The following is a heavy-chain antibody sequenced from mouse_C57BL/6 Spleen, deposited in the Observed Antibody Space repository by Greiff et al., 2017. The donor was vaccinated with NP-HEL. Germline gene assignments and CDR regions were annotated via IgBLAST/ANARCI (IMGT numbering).Heavy chain of an antibody. V-gene: IGHV1-69*01. CDR3: ARWNSNYDYAMDY. CDR1: GYTFTSYW. D-gene: IGHD2-5*01. CDR2: IDPSDSYT. Sequence: VQLQQPGAELVMPGASVKLSCKASGYTFTSYWMHWVKQRPGQGLEWIGEIDPSDSYTNYNQKFKGKSTLTVDKSSSTAYMQLSSLTSEDAAVYYCARWNSNYDYAMDYWGQGTSVTVSS. J-gene: IGHJ4*01.